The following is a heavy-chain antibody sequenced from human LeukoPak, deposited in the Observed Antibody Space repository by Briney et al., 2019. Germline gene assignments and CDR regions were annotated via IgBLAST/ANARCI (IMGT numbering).Heavy chain of an antibody. CDR3: ARDRGVAATHPFDP. CDR2: ISPTGSTT. V-gene: IGHV3-74*01. D-gene: IGHD2-15*01. CDR1: GFSFSGHW. J-gene: IGHJ5*02. Sequence: PGGSLRLSCAASGFSFSGHWMHWARQLPGKGLVWVSRISPTGSTTSYADSVKGRFTVSRDNAKNTLYLQVNNLRAEDTAVYYCARDRGVAATHPFDPWGQGTLVTVSS.